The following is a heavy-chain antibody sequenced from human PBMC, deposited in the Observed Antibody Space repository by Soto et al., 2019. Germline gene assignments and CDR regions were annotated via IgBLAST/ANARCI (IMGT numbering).Heavy chain of an antibody. CDR1: GFTFRSYV. D-gene: IGHD3-16*01. CDR2: TSYDGSNN. V-gene: IGHV3-33*05. Sequence: QVQLVESGGGVVQPGTSLRLSCVGSGFTFRSYVIHWVRQAPGKGLEWVALTSYDGSNNFYGDSVKGRFTISRHNSRKTGELQMDSLRFEDTAFYYRARWGTTGGLDVWGQGTLVSVSS. J-gene: IGHJ5*02. CDR3: ARWGTTGGLDV.